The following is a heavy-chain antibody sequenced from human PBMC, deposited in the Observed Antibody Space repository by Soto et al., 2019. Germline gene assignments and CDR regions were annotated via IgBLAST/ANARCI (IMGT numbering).Heavy chain of an antibody. CDR2: IYYSGTT. Sequence: PSETLSLTCAVSGYSISSSNWWGWIRQPPGKGLEWIGYIYYSGTTYYNPSLKSRVTMSVDTSKNQFSLKLTSVTAVDTAVYYGGGGETKGPINCGGGETLVTVSS. V-gene: IGHV4-28*03. CDR1: GYSISSSNW. CDR3: GGGETKGPINC. D-gene: IGHD1-20*01. J-gene: IGHJ4*02.